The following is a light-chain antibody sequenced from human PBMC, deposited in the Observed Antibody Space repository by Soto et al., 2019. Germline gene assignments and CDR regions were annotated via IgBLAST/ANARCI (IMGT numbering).Light chain of an antibody. CDR3: QQTYSTPYT. CDR1: QTINSY. J-gene: IGKJ2*01. Sequence: DIQMTQSPPSLSASVGDRATITCRASQTINSYLNWYQQKPGKAPKLLIFAAFNLQSGVPSRFSGSGSGTDFTLTISSLQPEDFATYFCQQTYSTPYTFGQGTKLEIK. CDR2: AAF. V-gene: IGKV1-39*01.